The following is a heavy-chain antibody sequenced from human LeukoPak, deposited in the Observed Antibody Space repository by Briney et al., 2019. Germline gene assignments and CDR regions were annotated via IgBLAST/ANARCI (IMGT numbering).Heavy chain of an antibody. J-gene: IGHJ4*02. CDR3: ANEAPSYYDPPG. CDR2: ISYDGSNK. D-gene: IGHD3-22*01. CDR1: GFTFSSYG. V-gene: IGHV3-30*18. Sequence: GGSLRLSCAASGFTFSSYGMHWVRQAPGKGLERVAVISYDGSNKYYADSVKGRFTISRDNSKNTLYLQMNSLRAEDTAVYYCANEAPSYYDPPGWGQGTLVTVSS.